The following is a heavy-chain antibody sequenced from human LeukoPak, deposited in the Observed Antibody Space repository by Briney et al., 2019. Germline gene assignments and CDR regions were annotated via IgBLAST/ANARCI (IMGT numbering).Heavy chain of an antibody. J-gene: IGHJ6*03. CDR3: ARHHTDQIVAYPGDYYMDG. D-gene: IGHD2-15*01. CDR2: IYHSGST. V-gene: IGHV4-38-2*01. CDR1: GYSISSGYY. Sequence: SETLSLTCAVSGYSISSGYYWGWIRQPPGKGLEWIGSIYHSGSTYYNPSLKSRVTISVDTSKNQFSLKLSSVTAADTAVYYCARHHTDQIVAYPGDYYMDGWGKGTTVTVSS.